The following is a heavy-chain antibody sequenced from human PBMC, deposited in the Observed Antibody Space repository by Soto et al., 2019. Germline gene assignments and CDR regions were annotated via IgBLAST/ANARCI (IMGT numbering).Heavy chain of an antibody. D-gene: IGHD4-4*01. J-gene: IGHJ4*02. CDR3: ANSNFVWYYFDY. V-gene: IGHV3-30-3*01. Sequence: QVHLVESGGGVVQPGRSLRLSCAASGFTFSGFALHWVRQAPGKGLEWVSVISYDGSNKYYADSVKGRFTITRDNSKNTLYLPMNSLRVEDTAVYYCANSNFVWYYFDYWGQGTLVTVSS. CDR1: GFTFSGFA. CDR2: ISYDGSNK.